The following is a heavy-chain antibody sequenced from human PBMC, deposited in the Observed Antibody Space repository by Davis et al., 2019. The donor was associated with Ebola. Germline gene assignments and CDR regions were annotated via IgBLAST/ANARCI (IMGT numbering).Heavy chain of an antibody. Sequence: GGSLRLSCAASGFTFSSYGMHWVRQAPGKGLEWVAFIRYDGSNKYYADSVKGRFTISRDNSKNTLYLQMNSLRAEDTAVYYCAKDVDYYGSGSDYWGQGTLVTVSS. V-gene: IGHV3-30*02. CDR2: IRYDGSNK. CDR3: AKDVDYYGSGSDY. CDR1: GFTFSSYG. J-gene: IGHJ4*02. D-gene: IGHD3-10*01.